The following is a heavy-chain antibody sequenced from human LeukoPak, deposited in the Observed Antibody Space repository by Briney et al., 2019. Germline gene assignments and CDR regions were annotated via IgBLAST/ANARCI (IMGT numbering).Heavy chain of an antibody. CDR3: ARDFGDHGEFFDC. D-gene: IGHD3-10*01. CDR1: GFTFSSYN. J-gene: IGHJ4*02. V-gene: IGHV3-48*02. Sequence: GGSLRLSCAASGFTFSSYNINWVRQAPGKGPEWESYISRSGSSICYADSVKGRFTISRDSAKNSVYLQMNSLSDEDTAVYRCARDFGDHGEFFDCWGQGTLVTVSS. CDR2: ISRSGSSI.